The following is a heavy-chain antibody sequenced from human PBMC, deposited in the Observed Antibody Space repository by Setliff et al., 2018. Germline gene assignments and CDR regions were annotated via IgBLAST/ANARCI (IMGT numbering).Heavy chain of an antibody. CDR1: GFTFSDYA. CDR2: IVGNGVYT. Sequence: GGSLRLSCAASGFTFSDYAMSWIRQAPGKGLEWISSIVGNGVYTNYADSVKXXSTISXXXXXXXXXXXXXXXXXXXTAVYYCARDNNYYDRSGYYSGHDVWGQGILVTVSS. V-gene: IGHV3-11*03. D-gene: IGHD3-22*01. J-gene: IGHJ4*03. CDR3: ARDNNYYDRSGYYSGHDV.